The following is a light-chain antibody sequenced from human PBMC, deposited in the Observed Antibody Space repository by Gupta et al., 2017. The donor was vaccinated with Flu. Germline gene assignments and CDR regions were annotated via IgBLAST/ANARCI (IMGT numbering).Light chain of an antibody. CDR3: QQDNSYPVA. J-gene: IGKJ2*01. Sequence: DNQVTQSPTTLAGTGGDRGTITCRASQGISNWLGWYQQKPGKAPKLLIYKASSLESGVPSRFSGSGSGTEFTLTISSLQPDDFATYYCQQDNSYPVAFGQGTKLEIK. CDR2: KAS. CDR1: QGISNW. V-gene: IGKV1-5*03.